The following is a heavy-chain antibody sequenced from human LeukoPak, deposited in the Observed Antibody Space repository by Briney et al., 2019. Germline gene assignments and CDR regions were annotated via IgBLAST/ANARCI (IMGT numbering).Heavy chain of an antibody. V-gene: IGHV3-48*03. CDR2: ISSSGSTI. CDR3: AIDERITMVRGVIASDY. CDR1: RFTFRSYE. D-gene: IGHD3-10*01. J-gene: IGHJ4*02. Sequence: PGGSLRLSCAASRFTFRSYEMNWVRQAPGKGLEWVSYISSSGSTIYYADSVKGRFTISRDNAKNSLYLQMNSLRAEDTAVYYCAIDERITMVRGVIASDYWGQGTLVTVSS.